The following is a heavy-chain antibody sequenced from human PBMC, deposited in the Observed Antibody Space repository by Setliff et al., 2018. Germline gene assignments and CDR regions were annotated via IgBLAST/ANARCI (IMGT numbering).Heavy chain of an antibody. CDR2: IYAGDSDT. V-gene: IGHV5-51*01. CDR3: ARNDYGDYGGFDY. Sequence: PGESLKISCKGSGYTFSNYWVGWVRQMPGKGLEWMGVIYAGDSDTRYSPSFQGQVTFSADKSISTAYLQWSTLKASDTAMYYCARNDYGDYGGFDYWGQGTQVTVSS. J-gene: IGHJ4*02. CDR1: GYTFSNYW. D-gene: IGHD4-17*01.